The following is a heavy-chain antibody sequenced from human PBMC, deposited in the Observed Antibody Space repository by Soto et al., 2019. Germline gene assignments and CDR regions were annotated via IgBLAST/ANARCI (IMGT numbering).Heavy chain of an antibody. D-gene: IGHD3-22*01. CDR3: ARVSLLTTAPFDY. Sequence: ASVKVSCKASGYTFTSYGISWVRQAPGQGLEWMGWISAYNGNTNYAQKFQGRVTITADESTSTAYMELSSLRSEDTAVYYCARVSLLTTAPFDYWGQGTLVTVSS. CDR1: GYTFTSYG. V-gene: IGHV1-18*01. CDR2: ISAYNGNT. J-gene: IGHJ4*02.